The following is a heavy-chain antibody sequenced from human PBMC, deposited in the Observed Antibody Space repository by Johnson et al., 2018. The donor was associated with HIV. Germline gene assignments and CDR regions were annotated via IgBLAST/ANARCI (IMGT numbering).Heavy chain of an antibody. CDR1: GFTLSSYA. D-gene: IGHD1-26*01. Sequence: VQLVESGGTLVRPGGSLRLSCAPSGFTLSSYALSWVRQAPGKGLEWVSGFTANDGVTYYADSVKGRFTISRDISKNTLYLQRNSLRADDSALYYCAKRSESFYGAFDLWGQGTMVTVSS. CDR2: FTANDGVT. V-gene: IGHV3-23*04. CDR3: AKRSESFYGAFDL. J-gene: IGHJ3*01.